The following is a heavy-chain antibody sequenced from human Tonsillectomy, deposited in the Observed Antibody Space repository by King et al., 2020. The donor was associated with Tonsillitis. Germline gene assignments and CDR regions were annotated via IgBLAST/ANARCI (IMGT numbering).Heavy chain of an antibody. CDR2: IYYSGST. D-gene: IGHD5-18*01. CDR1: GGSISSYY. V-gene: IGHV4-59*01. J-gene: IGHJ6*02. Sequence: QLQESGPGLVKPSETLSLTCTVSGGSISSYYWSWIRQPPGKGLEWIGYIYYSGSTNYNPSLKSRVTISVDTSKNQFSLKLSSVTAADTAVYCCARDFTAPYGMDVWGQGTTVTVSS. CDR3: ARDFTAPYGMDV.